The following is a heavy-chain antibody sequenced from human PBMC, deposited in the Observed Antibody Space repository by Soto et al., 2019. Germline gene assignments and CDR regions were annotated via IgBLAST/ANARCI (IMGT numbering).Heavy chain of an antibody. CDR1: GFTFDDYA. V-gene: IGHV3-9*01. D-gene: IGHD6-19*01. J-gene: IGHJ4*02. Sequence: SLRLSCAASGFTFDDYAMHWVRQAPGKGLEWVSGISWNSGSIGYADSVKGRFTISRDNAKNSLYLQMNSLRAEDTALYYCAKDVGYSSGWYVNYFDYWGQGTLVTVSS. CDR3: AKDVGYSSGWYVNYFDY. CDR2: ISWNSGSI.